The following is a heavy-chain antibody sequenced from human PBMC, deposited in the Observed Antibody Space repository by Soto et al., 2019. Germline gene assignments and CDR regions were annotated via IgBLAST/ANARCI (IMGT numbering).Heavy chain of an antibody. V-gene: IGHV4-61*01. CDR1: GGSVSRGSYY. CDR2: IYYSGST. D-gene: IGHD3-10*01. Sequence: KPSESLSLTCTVSGGSVSRGSYYWGWLRQPPGKGLEWIGYIYYSGSTNYIPSLKSRVTISVDTTKKQFALKLSSVTAAETAVYYCARVGPSGELLYWGQGTLVTVSS. J-gene: IGHJ4*02. CDR3: ARVGPSGELLY.